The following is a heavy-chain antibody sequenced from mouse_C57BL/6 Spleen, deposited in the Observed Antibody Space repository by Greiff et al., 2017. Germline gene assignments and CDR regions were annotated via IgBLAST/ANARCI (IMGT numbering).Heavy chain of an antibody. J-gene: IGHJ2*01. CDR3: AISYYNGSYYLDY. CDR2: IHPSDSDT. D-gene: IGHD1-1*01. CDR1: GYTFTSYW. Sequence: QVQLQQPGAELVKPGASVKVSCKASGYTFTSYWMHWVKQRPGQGLEWIGRIHPSDSDTNYNQKFKGKATLTVDKSSSTASMQLNSLTSEDSAVYYCAISYYNGSYYLDYWGQGTTLTVSS. V-gene: IGHV1-74*01.